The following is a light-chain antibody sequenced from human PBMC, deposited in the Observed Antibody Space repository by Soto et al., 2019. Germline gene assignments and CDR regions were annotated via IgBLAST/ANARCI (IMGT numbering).Light chain of an antibody. J-gene: IGLJ3*02. V-gene: IGLV2-14*01. Sequence: QSALTQPASVSGSPGQAITISCTGTTSDVGGYKYVSWYQHHPGKAPKLIIYEVSHRPSGVSNRFSGSKSGNTASLAISGLRSDDEATYYCVAWDDTLDAQVFGGGTKVTVL. CDR3: VAWDDTLDAQV. CDR2: EVS. CDR1: TSDVGGYKY.